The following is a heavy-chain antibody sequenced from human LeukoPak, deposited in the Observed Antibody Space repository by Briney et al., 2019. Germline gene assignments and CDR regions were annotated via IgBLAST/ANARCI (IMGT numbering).Heavy chain of an antibody. D-gene: IGHD3-3*01. CDR3: ARDISTIFGVLMGFDY. V-gene: IGHV4-34*01. CDR1: GFTFSSYA. CDR2: INHSGST. J-gene: IGHJ4*02. Sequence: GSLRLSCAASGFTFSSYAMSWVRQPPGKGLEWIGEINHSGSTNYNPSLKSRVTMSVDTSKNQFSLKLSSVTAADTAVYYCARDISTIFGVLMGFDYWGQGTLVTVSS.